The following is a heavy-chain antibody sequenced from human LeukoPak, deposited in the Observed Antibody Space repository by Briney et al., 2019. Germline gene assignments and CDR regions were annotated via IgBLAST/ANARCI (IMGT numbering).Heavy chain of an antibody. D-gene: IGHD1-26*01. CDR3: AKDKREDWYYFDY. CDR1: KFTFSTYS. V-gene: IGHV3-21*01. Sequence: PGGSLRLSCTASKFTFSTYSMNWVRQAPGKGLEWVSCITSTGSSTHYADSVKGRSTISRDNAKNSLYLQMNSLRAEDTAVYYCAKDKREDWYYFDYWGQGTLVTVSS. CDR2: ITSTGSST. J-gene: IGHJ4*02.